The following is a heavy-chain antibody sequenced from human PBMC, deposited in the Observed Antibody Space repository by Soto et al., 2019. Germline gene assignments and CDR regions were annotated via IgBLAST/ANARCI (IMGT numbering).Heavy chain of an antibody. CDR1: GYTFTSYA. V-gene: IGHV1-3*01. CDR3: ASRTSQQLVLYSYYAMHV. CDR2: INAGNGNT. Sequence: ASVKVSCKASGYTFTSYAMHWVRQAPGQRLEWMGWINAGNGNTKYSQKFQGRVTITRDTSASTAYMELSSLRSEDTAVYYCASRTSQQLVLYSYYAMHVSGQATTVTLSS. D-gene: IGHD6-13*01. J-gene: IGHJ6*02.